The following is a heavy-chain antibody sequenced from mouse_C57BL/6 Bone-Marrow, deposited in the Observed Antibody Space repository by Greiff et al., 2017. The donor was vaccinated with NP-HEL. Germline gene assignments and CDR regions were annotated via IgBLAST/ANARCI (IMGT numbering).Heavy chain of an antibody. CDR3: AGYSSYVWFAY. CDR1: GFNIKDDY. J-gene: IGHJ3*01. Sequence: VQLQQSGAELVRPGASVKLSCTASGFNIKDDYMHWVKQRPEQGLEWIGWIDPENGDTEYASKFQGKATITADTSSNTAYLQLSSLTSEDTAVYDCAGYSSYVWFAYWGQGTLVTVSA. D-gene: IGHD2-5*01. CDR2: IDPENGDT. V-gene: IGHV14-4*01.